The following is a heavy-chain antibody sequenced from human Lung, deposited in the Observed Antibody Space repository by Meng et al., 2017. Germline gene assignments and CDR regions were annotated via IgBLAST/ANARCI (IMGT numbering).Heavy chain of an antibody. Sequence: QVQLEGWGPGVGNPWGTLSLPCAVSGGSISSSNWGSWVRQPPGKGLEWIGEIYHSGSTNYNPSLKSRVTISVDKSKNQFSLKLSSVTAADTAVYYCARGSITMVRGVSVFDPWGQGTLVTVSS. CDR3: ARGSITMVRGVSVFDP. D-gene: IGHD3-10*01. CDR2: IYHSGST. J-gene: IGHJ5*02. V-gene: IGHV4-4*02. CDR1: GGSISSSNW.